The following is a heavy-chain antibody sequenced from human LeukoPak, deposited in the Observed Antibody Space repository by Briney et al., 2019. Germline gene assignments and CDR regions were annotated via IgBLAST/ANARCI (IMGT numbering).Heavy chain of an antibody. J-gene: IGHJ5*02. CDR2: IYYSGST. V-gene: IGHV4-59*08. CDR3: TCSIAVAGDKVGFDP. Sequence: SETLSLTCTVSGGSISSYYWSWIRQPPGKGLEWIGYIYYSGSTNYNPSLKSRVTISVDTSKNQFSLKLSSVTAADTAMYYCTCSIAVAGDKVGFDPWGQGTLVTVSS. D-gene: IGHD6-19*01. CDR1: GGSISSYY.